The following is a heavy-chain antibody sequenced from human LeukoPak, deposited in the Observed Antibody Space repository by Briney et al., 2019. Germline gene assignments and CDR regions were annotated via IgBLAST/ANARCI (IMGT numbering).Heavy chain of an antibody. CDR1: GYPFTGDF. CDR2: INPNTGST. D-gene: IGHD4-23*01. Sequence: ASVKVSCKASGYPFTGDFMQWVRQAPGQGLEWLGWINPNTGSTNYAQKFQGRVTLTRDTSITTAYMELSSLVSDDTAVYYCARSPGGNPRRAFDLRGQGKMVSVSS. CDR3: ARSPGGNPRRAFDL. V-gene: IGHV1-2*02. J-gene: IGHJ3*01.